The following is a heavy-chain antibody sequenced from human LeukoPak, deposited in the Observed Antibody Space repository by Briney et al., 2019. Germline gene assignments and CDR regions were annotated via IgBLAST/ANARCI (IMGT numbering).Heavy chain of an antibody. D-gene: IGHD2-2*01. Sequence: PSETLSLTCAVYGGSFSGYYWSWIRQPPGKGLEWIGEINHSGSTNYNPSLKSRVTISVDTSKNQFSLKLNSVTAADTAVYYCARGPYCSSTSCYRGFDHWGQGTLVTVSS. CDR1: GGSFSGYY. J-gene: IGHJ4*02. CDR3: ARGPYCSSTSCYRGFDH. V-gene: IGHV4-34*01. CDR2: INHSGST.